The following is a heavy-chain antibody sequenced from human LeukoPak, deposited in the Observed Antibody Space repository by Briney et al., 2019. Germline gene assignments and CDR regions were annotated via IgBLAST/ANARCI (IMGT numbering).Heavy chain of an antibody. Sequence: ASVKVSCKASGGTFSSYAISWVRQAPGQGLKWMGGIIPIFGTANYAQKFQGRVTITTDESTSTAYMELSSLRSEDTAVYYCARDLPQPLNAFDIWGQGTMVTVSS. V-gene: IGHV1-69*05. CDR3: ARDLPQPLNAFDI. CDR1: GGTFSSYA. D-gene: IGHD5-18*01. J-gene: IGHJ3*02. CDR2: IIPIFGTA.